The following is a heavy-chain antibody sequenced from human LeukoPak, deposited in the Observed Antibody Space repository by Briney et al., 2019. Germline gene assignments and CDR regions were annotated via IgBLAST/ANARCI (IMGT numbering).Heavy chain of an antibody. CDR2: ISSSSYI. V-gene: IGHV3-21*01. CDR3: ARDWGYCSGGSCYGMDV. Sequence: GGSLRLSCAASGFTFSSYSMNWVRQAPGKGLEWVSSISSSSYIYYADSVKGRFTISRDNAKNSLYLQMNSLRAEDTAVYYCARDWGYCSGGSCYGMDVWGQGTTVTVSS. CDR1: GFTFSSYS. D-gene: IGHD2-15*01. J-gene: IGHJ6*02.